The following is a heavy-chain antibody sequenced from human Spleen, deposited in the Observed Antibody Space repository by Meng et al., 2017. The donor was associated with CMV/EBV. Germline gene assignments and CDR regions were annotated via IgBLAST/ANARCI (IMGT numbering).Heavy chain of an antibody. CDR1: YY. J-gene: IGHJ5*02. CDR3: ARDLRLMYYYGSGSYDIRFDP. V-gene: IGHV3-11*04. D-gene: IGHD3-10*01. CDR2: ISSSGSTI. Sequence: YYMSWIRQGPGKGLEWVSYISSSGSTIYYADSVKGRFTISRDNAKNSLYLQMNSLRAEDTAVYYCARDLRLMYYYGSGSYDIRFDPWGQGTLVTVSS.